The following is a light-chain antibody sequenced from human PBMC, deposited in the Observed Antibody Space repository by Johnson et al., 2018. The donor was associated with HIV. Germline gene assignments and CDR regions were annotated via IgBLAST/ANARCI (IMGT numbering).Light chain of an antibody. CDR2: EDN. CDR3: GIWDSSLRAGF. V-gene: IGLV1-51*02. J-gene: IGLJ1*01. Sequence: QAVLTQPPSVSAAPGQTVNISCSGNVSNIESYFVSWYQQLPGAAPTLLIYEDNKRPSGIPDRFSGSKSGATATLGITGLHTGDEADYYCGIWDSSLRAGFFGTGTKVTVL. CDR1: VSNIESYF.